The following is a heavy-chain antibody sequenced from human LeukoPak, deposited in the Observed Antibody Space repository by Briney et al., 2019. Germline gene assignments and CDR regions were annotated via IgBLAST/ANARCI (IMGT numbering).Heavy chain of an antibody. V-gene: IGHV1-69*13. CDR3: ARGGTYYYDSSGYSDY. CDR2: IIPIFGTA. J-gene: IGHJ4*02. D-gene: IGHD3-22*01. Sequence: GASVKVSCKASGGTFSSYAISWVRQAPGQGLEWMGGIIPIFGTANYAQKFQGRVTITADESTSTAYMELRSLRSDDTAVYYCARGGTYYYDSSGYSDYWGQGTLVTVSS. CDR1: GGTFSSYA.